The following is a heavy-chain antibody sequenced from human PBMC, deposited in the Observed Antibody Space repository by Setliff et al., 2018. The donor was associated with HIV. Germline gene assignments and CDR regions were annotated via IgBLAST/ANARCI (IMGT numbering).Heavy chain of an antibody. V-gene: IGHV4-61*02. J-gene: IGHJ3*02. CDR3: ARGPGELGAFDI. CDR2: IYTSGST. CDR1: GGSISSGSYY. Sequence: KPSETLSLTCTVSGGSISSGSYYWSWIRQPAGKGLEWIGRIYTSGSTNYNPSLKSRVTISVDTSKNQFSLKLSSVTAADTAVYYCARGPGELGAFDIWGQGTMVTV. D-gene: IGHD1-26*01.